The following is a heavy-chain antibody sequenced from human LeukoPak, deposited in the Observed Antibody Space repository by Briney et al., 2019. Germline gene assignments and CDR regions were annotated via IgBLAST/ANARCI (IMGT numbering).Heavy chain of an antibody. Sequence: GGSLRLSCAASGFTFSSYCMHWVRQAPGKGLVWVSRINSDASSTSYADSVKGRFTISRDNAKNTLYLQMYSLRAEDTAVYYCALGYCGGGSCSTYYFDYWGQGTRVTVSS. CDR1: GFTFSSYC. CDR3: ALGYCGGGSCSTYYFDY. J-gene: IGHJ4*02. V-gene: IGHV3-74*01. D-gene: IGHD2-15*01. CDR2: INSDASST.